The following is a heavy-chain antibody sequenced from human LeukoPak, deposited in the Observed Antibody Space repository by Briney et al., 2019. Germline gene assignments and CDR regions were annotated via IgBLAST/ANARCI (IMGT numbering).Heavy chain of an antibody. V-gene: IGHV1-69*04. CDR3: ARVDSSGYFSD. J-gene: IGHJ4*02. CDR2: IIPILGIA. D-gene: IGHD3-22*01. Sequence: AASVEVSCKASGGTFSSYAISWVRQAPGQGLEWMGRIIPILGIANYAQKFQGRVTITADKSTSTAYMELSSLRSEDTAVYYCARVDSSGYFSDWGQGTLVTVSS. CDR1: GGTFSSYA.